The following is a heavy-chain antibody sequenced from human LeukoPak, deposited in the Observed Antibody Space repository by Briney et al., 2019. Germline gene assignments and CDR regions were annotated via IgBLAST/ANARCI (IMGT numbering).Heavy chain of an antibody. Sequence: SETLSLTCTVSGYSISSNYYWAWIRQPPGKGLKWIGNMFHSGTTAYNPSLKSRVTISKDTSKNQFSLNLRFVTAADTAVYFCARVVGATQLDYWGQGILVTVSS. D-gene: IGHD1-26*01. J-gene: IGHJ4*02. CDR2: MFHSGTT. CDR1: GYSISSNYY. CDR3: ARVVGATQLDY. V-gene: IGHV4-38-2*02.